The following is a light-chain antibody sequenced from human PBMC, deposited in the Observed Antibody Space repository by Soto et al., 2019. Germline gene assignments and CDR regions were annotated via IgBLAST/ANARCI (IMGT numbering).Light chain of an antibody. CDR1: QGVSRK. V-gene: IGKV3-15*01. CDR2: GAS. Sequence: DIVMTQSPATLSVAPGERVTFSCRASQGVSRKLAWYQHKPGQAPRLLISGASTGATGIPARFSGSGSGTEFTLTISSLQSEDCAIYYCQQYHTWPITVVGGTKVDIK. CDR3: QQYHTWPIT. J-gene: IGKJ4*01.